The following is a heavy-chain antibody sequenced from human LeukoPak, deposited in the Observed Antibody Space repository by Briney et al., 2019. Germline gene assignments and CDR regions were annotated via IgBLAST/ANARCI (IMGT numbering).Heavy chain of an antibody. V-gene: IGHV4-59*01. D-gene: IGHD6-6*01. CDR1: GGSISSYY. CDR3: ARFYSSSSEWFDP. J-gene: IGHJ5*02. CDR2: IYYGGST. Sequence: LETLSLTCTVSGGSISSYYWSWIRQPPGKGLEWIGYIYYGGSTNYNPSLKSRVTISVGTSKNQFSLKLSSVTAADTAVYYCARFYSSSSEWFDPWGQGTLVTVSS.